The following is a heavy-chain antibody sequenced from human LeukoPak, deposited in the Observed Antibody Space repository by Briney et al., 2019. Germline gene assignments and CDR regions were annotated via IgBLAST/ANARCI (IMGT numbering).Heavy chain of an antibody. CDR1: GYTFTSYD. D-gene: IGHD6-13*01. V-gene: IGHV1-8*01. CDR2: MNPNSGNT. CDR3: ARLRIGSSFDYYYYYMDV. J-gene: IGHJ6*03. Sequence: ASVKVSCKASGYTFTSYDINWVRQATGQGLEWMGWMNPNSGNTGYAQKFQGRVTMTRNTSISTAYMELSSLRSEDTAVYYCARLRIGSSFDYYYYYMDVWGKGTTVTVSS.